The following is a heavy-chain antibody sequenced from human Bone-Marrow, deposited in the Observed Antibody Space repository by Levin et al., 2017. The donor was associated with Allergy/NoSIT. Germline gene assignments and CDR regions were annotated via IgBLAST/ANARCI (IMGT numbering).Heavy chain of an antibody. CDR1: GFTFSSYT. D-gene: IGHD1-26*01. V-gene: IGHV3-23*01. CDR3: AKGLSSGSPYRAFDM. J-gene: IGHJ3*02. CDR2: MRYSGDTT. Sequence: GGSLRLSCAASGFTFSSYTMTWVRQAPGKGLEWVSTMRYSGDTTYYADSVKGRFTISRDSSKDTLFLQMNSLRAEDTAVYYCAKGLSSGSPYRAFDMWGQGTVVTVSS.